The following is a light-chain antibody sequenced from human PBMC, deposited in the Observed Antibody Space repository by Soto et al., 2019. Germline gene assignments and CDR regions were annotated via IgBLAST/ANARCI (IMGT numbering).Light chain of an antibody. CDR1: QRISSH. CDR3: QQSYSTPPWT. CDR2: AAS. V-gene: IGKV1-39*01. Sequence: EIQMTQSPSSLSASVGDRVTITCRASQRISSHLNWYQQKPGKAPKLLIYAASSLQSGVPSRFSGSGSGTDFTLTISSLQPEDFATYYCQQSYSTPPWTFGQGTKVDIK. J-gene: IGKJ1*01.